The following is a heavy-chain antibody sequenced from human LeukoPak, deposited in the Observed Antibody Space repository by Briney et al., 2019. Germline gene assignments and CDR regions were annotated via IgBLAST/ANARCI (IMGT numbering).Heavy chain of an antibody. Sequence: GGSLRLSCAASGFTFSSYAMSWVRQAPGKGLEWVSAISGSGGSTYYADSVKGRFTISRDNSKNTLYLQMNSLRAEDTAVYYCAKTSWSGELLLHAYYFDYWGQGTLVTVSS. V-gene: IGHV3-23*01. CDR3: AKTSWSGELLLHAYYFDY. J-gene: IGHJ4*02. D-gene: IGHD3-10*01. CDR2: ISGSGGST. CDR1: GFTFSSYA.